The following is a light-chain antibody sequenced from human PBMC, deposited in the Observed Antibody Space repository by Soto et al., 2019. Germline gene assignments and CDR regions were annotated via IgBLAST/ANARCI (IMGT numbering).Light chain of an antibody. Sequence: DIQMTQSPSSVSASVGDRVTITCRASQGVRNWLAWYQQKPGKAPELLIYAASSLQSAVPSRFSGSGSGTDFTLTISYLQPEDFATYYCQQSNSFPWTFGQGTKVEIK. V-gene: IGKV1-12*02. CDR3: QQSNSFPWT. CDR1: QGVRNW. J-gene: IGKJ1*01. CDR2: AAS.